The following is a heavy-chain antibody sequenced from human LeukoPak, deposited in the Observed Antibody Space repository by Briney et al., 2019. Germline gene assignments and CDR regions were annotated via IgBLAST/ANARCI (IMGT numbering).Heavy chain of an antibody. CDR1: GFTFKNYL. J-gene: IGHJ4*02. V-gene: IGHV3-23*01. CDR3: ARQLEYCDSGTCYFEY. Sequence: PGGSLRLSCAASGFTFKNYLMTWVRQAPGKGLEWVSSINGGGSSTSYADSVKGRFTISRDNSKTTLFLQMNSLRAEDTADYYCARQLEYCDSGTCYFEYWGQGTLVTVSS. CDR2: INGGGSST. D-gene: IGHD2/OR15-2a*01.